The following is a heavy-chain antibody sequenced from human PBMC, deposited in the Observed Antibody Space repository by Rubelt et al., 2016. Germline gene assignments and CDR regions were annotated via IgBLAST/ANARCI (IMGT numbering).Heavy chain of an antibody. CDR1: GYSISSGYC. CDR2: IFHYGTT. CDR3: ARDSTEYFHH. J-gene: IGHJ1*01. V-gene: IGHV4-38-2*02. Sequence: QVQLQESGPGLAKPSETLSLTCAVSGYSISSGYCWGWIRQPPGKGLEWIGSIFHYGTTFYNPSLTSRVTISVDMSRNQCSLKMSSVTAADTAVYYCARDSTEYFHHWGLGTLVTVSS.